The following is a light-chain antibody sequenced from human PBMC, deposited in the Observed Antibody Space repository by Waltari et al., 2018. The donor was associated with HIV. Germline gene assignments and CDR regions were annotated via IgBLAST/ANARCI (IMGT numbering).Light chain of an antibody. V-gene: IGLV2-14*01. CDR3: SSYTSSSLWV. CDR2: EVS. J-gene: IGLJ3*02. CDR1: SSDVGGYNY. Sequence: QSALTQPASVSGSPGQSITIPCTGNSSDVGGYNYVSWYQQHPGKAPKLMIYEVSNRPSGVSNRFSGSKSGNTASLTISGLQAEDEADYYCSSYTSSSLWVFGGGTKLTVL.